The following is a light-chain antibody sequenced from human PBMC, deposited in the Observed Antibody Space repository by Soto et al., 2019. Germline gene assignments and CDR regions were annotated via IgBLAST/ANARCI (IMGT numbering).Light chain of an antibody. V-gene: IGLV2-14*01. CDR2: EVS. CDR1: SSDVGGYNY. Sequence: ALTQPASVSGSPGQSITISCTGTSSDVGGYNYVSWYQQHPGKAPKLMIYEVSNRPSGVSNRFSGSKSGNTASLTISGLQAEDEADYYCSSYTSSSPDWVFGGGTKLTVL. CDR3: SSYTSSSPDWV. J-gene: IGLJ3*02.